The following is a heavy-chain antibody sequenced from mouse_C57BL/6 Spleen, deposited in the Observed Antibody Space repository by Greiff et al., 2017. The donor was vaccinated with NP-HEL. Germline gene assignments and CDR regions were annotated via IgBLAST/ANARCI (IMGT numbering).Heavy chain of an antibody. CDR2: IYPRSGNT. V-gene: IGHV1-81*01. CDR3: TMAGTVGHY. D-gene: IGHD3-3*01. Sequence: VQLQQSGGELARPGASVKLSCKASGNTFTTYGVSWVKQKTGQGLEWIGEIYPRSGNTYYSEKLKGKATLTADKSSSTAYMELRSLTSEDSAVYFCTMAGTVGHYWGQGTLVTVSA. J-gene: IGHJ3*01. CDR1: GNTFTTYG.